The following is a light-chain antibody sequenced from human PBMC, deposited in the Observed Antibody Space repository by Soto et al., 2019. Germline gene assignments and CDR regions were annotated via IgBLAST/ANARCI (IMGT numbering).Light chain of an antibody. V-gene: IGLV2-18*01. Sequence: QSPLAHPHSVWGCRVQSVAIACTETSTDFVSYNRVSWHQQPPGTAPKLIIYEASHRPSGVPDRSSGSKSGNTASLTISGLQAADEADYYCRLYTSETTYVSGTGTKITVL. CDR3: RLYTSETTYV. J-gene: IGLJ1*01. CDR1: STDFVSYNR. CDR2: EAS.